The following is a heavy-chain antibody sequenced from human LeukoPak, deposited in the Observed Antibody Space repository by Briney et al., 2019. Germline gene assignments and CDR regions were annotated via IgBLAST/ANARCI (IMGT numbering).Heavy chain of an antibody. Sequence: GGSLRLSCAASGFTFDDYAMHWVRQAPGKGLEWVSGISWNSGSIGYADSVKGRFTISRDNAKNSLYLQMNSLRAEDTALYYCARDRIPDRFFDLWGRGTLVTVSS. D-gene: IGHD5-18*01. V-gene: IGHV3-9*01. CDR3: ARDRIPDRFFDL. J-gene: IGHJ2*01. CDR1: GFTFDDYA. CDR2: ISWNSGSI.